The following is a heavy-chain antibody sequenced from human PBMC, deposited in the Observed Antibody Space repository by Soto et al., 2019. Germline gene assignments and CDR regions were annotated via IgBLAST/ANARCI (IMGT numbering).Heavy chain of an antibody. Sequence: GESLKISCKGSGYSFISYWIGWVRQMPGKGLEWMGIIYPGDSDTRYNPSFQGQVTLSAAKSISTAYLQWSSLKASDTGMYYCARHRTAGTTIDGMDVWGQGTTVTVSS. D-gene: IGHD1-7*01. V-gene: IGHV5-51*01. J-gene: IGHJ6*02. CDR2: IYPGDSDT. CDR1: GYSFISYW. CDR3: ARHRTAGTTIDGMDV.